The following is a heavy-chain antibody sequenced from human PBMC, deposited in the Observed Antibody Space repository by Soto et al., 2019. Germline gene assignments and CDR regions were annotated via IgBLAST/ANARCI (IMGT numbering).Heavy chain of an antibody. D-gene: IGHD6-19*01. V-gene: IGHV4-39*07. Sequence: PXGTLSLTCFVSGYSITAGGYCGSWIRDHPGKGLEWIGSFYSSGSIIYNPSLRSRVSISGDTSSNQFSMSLTSVTAADTARYYCARMYSSGSGWFHPWGQGTLVTVSS. CDR2: FYSSGSI. CDR1: GYSITAGGYC. CDR3: ARMYSSGSGWFHP. J-gene: IGHJ5*02.